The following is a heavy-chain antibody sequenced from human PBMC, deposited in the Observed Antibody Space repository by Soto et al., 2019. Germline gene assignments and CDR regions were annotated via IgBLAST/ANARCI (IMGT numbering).Heavy chain of an antibody. V-gene: IGHV3-73*02. CDR3: TYPQVYYGMDV. CDR2: IRSKANNYAT. Sequence: EVQLVESGGGLVQPGGSLTLSCAASGFTFSGSAVHWVRQASGKGLEWVGRIRSKANNYATAYAASVQGRFTIFRDDLKNTAYLQMNSLKTEDTAVYYCTYPQVYYGMDVWGQGTTVTVSS. J-gene: IGHJ6*02. CDR1: GFTFSGSA.